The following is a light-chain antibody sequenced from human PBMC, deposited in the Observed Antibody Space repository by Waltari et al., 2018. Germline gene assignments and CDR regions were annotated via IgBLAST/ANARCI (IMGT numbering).Light chain of an antibody. J-gene: IGKJ4*01. CDR1: QGISSW. Sequence: DIQMTQSPSTLSASVGDRVTITCRARQGISSWLAWYQQKPGKAPKLLIYKASSLDSRVPSRFSGSGSGTEFTLTISSLQPDDFATYYCQQYNSYPLTFGGGTKVEIK. CDR3: QQYNSYPLT. CDR2: KAS. V-gene: IGKV1-5*03.